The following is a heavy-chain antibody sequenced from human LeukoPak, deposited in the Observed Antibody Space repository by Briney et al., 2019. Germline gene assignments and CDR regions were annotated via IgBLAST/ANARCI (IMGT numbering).Heavy chain of an antibody. CDR1: GYSISSGYY. CDR2: IYHSGST. D-gene: IGHD1-26*01. J-gene: IGHJ4*02. V-gene: IGHV4-38-2*02. Sequence: PSETLSLTCTVSGYSISSGYYWGWIRQPPGRGLEWIGSIYHSGSTYYNPSLKRRVTISVDTSKNQFSLKLSSVTAADTAVYYCARAGGDYWGQGTLVTVPS. CDR3: ARAGGDY.